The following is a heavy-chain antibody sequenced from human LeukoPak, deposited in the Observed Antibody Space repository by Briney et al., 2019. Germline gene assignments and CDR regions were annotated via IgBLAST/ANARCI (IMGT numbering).Heavy chain of an antibody. Sequence: GGSLRLSCAASGFTFSNAWMSWVRQAPGKGLEWVGRIKSKTDGGTTDYAAPVKGRFTISRDDSKNTLYLQMNSLKTEDTAVYYCTTVQRYFDWLSRGANYYYYYMDVWGKGTTVTISS. D-gene: IGHD3-9*01. V-gene: IGHV3-15*01. J-gene: IGHJ6*03. CDR3: TTVQRYFDWLSRGANYYYYYMDV. CDR2: IKSKTDGGTT. CDR1: GFTFSNAW.